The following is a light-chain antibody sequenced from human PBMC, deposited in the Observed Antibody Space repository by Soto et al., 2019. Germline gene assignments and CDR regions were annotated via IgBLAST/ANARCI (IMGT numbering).Light chain of an antibody. CDR2: GAS. J-gene: IGKJ4*01. V-gene: IGKV1-9*01. Sequence: DIQLTQSPSLLSASVGDRVTITCRASQGISNYLAWYLQKPGQAPKLLISGASTLQSGVPSRLRGSGSGTEFTITVSSMKTEDFETYYCQQLNASPHSFGGGTKVDIK. CDR3: QQLNASPHS. CDR1: QGISNY.